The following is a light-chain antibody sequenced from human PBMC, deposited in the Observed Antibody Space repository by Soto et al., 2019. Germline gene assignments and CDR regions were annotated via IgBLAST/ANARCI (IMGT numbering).Light chain of an antibody. CDR3: QVWASTAEFFV. Sequence: SYELTQPPSVSVAPGQTARITCGGDKVGSKIVHWYKQRPGQAPVAVVFDATDRPSGIPDRYSASRSGDTATLTITRVDAGDEADYYCQVWASTAEFFVFGSGTKVTVL. V-gene: IGLV3-21*02. J-gene: IGLJ1*01. CDR1: KVGSKI. CDR2: DAT.